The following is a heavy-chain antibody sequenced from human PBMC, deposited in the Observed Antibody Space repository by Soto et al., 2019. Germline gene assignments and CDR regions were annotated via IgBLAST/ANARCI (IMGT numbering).Heavy chain of an antibody. J-gene: IGHJ4*02. CDR3: ARDSSYGDYFDY. CDR1: GFTFISYG. D-gene: IGHD4-17*01. V-gene: IGHV3-33*01. Sequence: GGSLRLSCAASGFTFISYGMHWVLQAPGKGLEWVAVIWYDGSNKYYADSVKGRFTISRDNSKNTLYLQMNSLRAEDTAVYYCARDSSYGDYFDYWGQGTLVTVSS. CDR2: IWYDGSNK.